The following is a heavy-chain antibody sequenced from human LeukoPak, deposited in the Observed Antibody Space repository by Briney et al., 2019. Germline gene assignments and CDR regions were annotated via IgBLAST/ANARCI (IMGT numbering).Heavy chain of an antibody. CDR1: GGTFSSYA. CDR2: IIPIFGTA. J-gene: IGHJ4*02. Sequence: VASVKVSCKASGGTFSSYAISWVRQAPGQGLEWMGGIIPIFGTANYAQKFQGRVTITADESTSIVYMDLSSLRSEDTAVYYCASQHEPTGERGTFDSWGQGTLVTVSS. D-gene: IGHD7-27*01. V-gene: IGHV1-69*13. CDR3: ASQHEPTGERGTFDS.